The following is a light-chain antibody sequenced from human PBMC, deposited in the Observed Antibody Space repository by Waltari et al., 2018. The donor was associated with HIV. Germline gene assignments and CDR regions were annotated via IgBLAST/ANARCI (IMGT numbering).Light chain of an antibody. J-gene: IGLJ2*01. CDR2: GDD. V-gene: IGLV1-44*01. Sequence: HSVLTQPASVSATPGQRVTISCSGSGSNIGTNTVSWYQIFPGTAPKRFIFGDDQRPSEVPDRFSGSKSGTSASLTISCLQSEDGATYFCAAWDDSLDGQVVFGGGNLLTVL. CDR1: GSNIGTNT. CDR3: AAWDDSLDGQVV.